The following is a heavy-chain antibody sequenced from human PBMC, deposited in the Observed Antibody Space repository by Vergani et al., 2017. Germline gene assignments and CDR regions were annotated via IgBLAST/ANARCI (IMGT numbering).Heavy chain of an antibody. V-gene: IGHV4-39*01. CDR3: ARQSPSEADCWSGYSPGYFDY. CDR2: MYYSGTT. CDR1: GGSISSNHYY. D-gene: IGHD3-3*01. Sequence: QLQLQESGPGLVKPSETLSLTCTVSGGSISSNHYYCAWIRQPPGKGLEWIGAMYYSGTTNYNPSLKSRVTISVDTSKNQFSLKLNSVTATDTAVYYCARQSPSEADCWSGYSPGYFDYWGQGIQVTVSS. J-gene: IGHJ4*02.